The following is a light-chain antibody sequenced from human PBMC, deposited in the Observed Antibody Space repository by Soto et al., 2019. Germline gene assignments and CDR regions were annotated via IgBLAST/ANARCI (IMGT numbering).Light chain of an antibody. CDR2: DVS. J-gene: IGLJ2*01. V-gene: IGLV2-14*03. CDR1: SSDIGGYIY. CDR3: STYTSSRTR. Sequence: QSVLTQPASVSGSPGQSITIYCTGTSSDIGGYIYVSWYQHHPGKAPKLLIYDVSNRPSGVSNRFSGSKSGNTASLTISGLQVEDEADYFCSTYTSSRTRFGGGTKVTVL.